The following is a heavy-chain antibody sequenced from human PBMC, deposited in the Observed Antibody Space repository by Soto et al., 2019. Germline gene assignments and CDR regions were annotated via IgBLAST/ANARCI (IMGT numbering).Heavy chain of an antibody. CDR2: ISGSGGST. CDR1: GFTFSSYA. D-gene: IGHD4-17*01. J-gene: IGHJ6*02. Sequence: GGSLRLSCAASGFTFSSYAMSWVRQAPGKGLEWVSAISGSGGSTYYADSVKGRFTISRDNSKNTLYLQMNSLRAEDTAVYYFTDLGTVTTSRGGYYYYGMDVWGQGTTVTVSS. V-gene: IGHV3-23*01. CDR3: TDLGTVTTSRGGYYYYGMDV.